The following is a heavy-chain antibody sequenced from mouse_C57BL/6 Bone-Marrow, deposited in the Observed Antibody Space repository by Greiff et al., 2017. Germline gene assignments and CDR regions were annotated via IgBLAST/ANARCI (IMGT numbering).Heavy chain of an antibody. CDR1: GYTFTSYG. Sequence: QVQLQQSGAELARPGASVKLSCKASGYTFTSYGISWVKQRTGQGLEWIGEIYPRSGNTYYNEKFKGKATLTADKSSSTAYIGLRSLTSEDSAVYFCARSGYGTPFDYWGQGTTLTVSS. CDR2: IYPRSGNT. CDR3: ARSGYGTPFDY. J-gene: IGHJ2*01. V-gene: IGHV1-81*01. D-gene: IGHD2-10*02.